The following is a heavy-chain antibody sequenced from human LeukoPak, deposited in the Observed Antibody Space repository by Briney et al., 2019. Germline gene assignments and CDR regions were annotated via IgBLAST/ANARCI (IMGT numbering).Heavy chain of an antibody. CDR3: AKEVGVFDY. J-gene: IGHJ4*02. CDR1: GFTFRNYA. D-gene: IGHD1-26*01. V-gene: IGHV3-23*01. CDR2: VSGSGSTT. Sequence: GGSLRLSCEASGFTFRNYAMSWVRQAPEKGLEWVSSVSGSGSTTHYEDSVKGRFTITRDNSKNILYLQMNSLRADDTAVYYCAKEVGVFDYWGQGTLVTVSS.